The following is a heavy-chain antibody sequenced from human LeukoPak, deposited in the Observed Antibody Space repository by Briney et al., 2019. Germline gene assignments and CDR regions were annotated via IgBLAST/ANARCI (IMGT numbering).Heavy chain of an antibody. CDR3: AKSSEIYGSGSYPGAFDI. D-gene: IGHD3-10*01. J-gene: IGHJ3*02. CDR1: EFSVGSNY. Sequence: GGSLRLSCAASEFSVGSNYMTWVRQAPGKGLEWVSVIYSGGTTYYADSVKGRFTISRDNSKNTLYLQMNSLRAEDTAVYYCAKSSEIYGSGSYPGAFDIWGQGTMVTVSS. V-gene: IGHV3-66*02. CDR2: IYSGGTT.